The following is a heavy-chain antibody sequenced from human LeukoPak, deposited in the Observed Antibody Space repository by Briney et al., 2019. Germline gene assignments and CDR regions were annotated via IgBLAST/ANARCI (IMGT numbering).Heavy chain of an antibody. D-gene: IGHD3-3*01. Sequence: SETLSLTCTVSGGSISSSSYYWGWIRQPPGTGLEWIGSIYYSGSTYYNPSLKSRVTISVDTSKNQFSLKLSSVTAADTAVYYCARGDITIFGVVITFDYWGQGTLVTVSS. CDR2: IYYSGST. CDR3: ARGDITIFGVVITFDY. CDR1: GGSISSSSYY. V-gene: IGHV4-39*01. J-gene: IGHJ4*02.